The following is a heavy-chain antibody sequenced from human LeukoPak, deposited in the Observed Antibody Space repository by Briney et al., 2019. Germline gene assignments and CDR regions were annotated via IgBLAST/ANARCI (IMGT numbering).Heavy chain of an antibody. CDR3: ARVVVVATWDY. Sequence: GGSLRLSCAASGFTFSSYGMHWVRQAPGKGLEWVAVIWYDGSNKYYADSVKGRFTISRDNSKNTLYLQMNSLRAEDTAVYYCARVVVVATWDYWGQGTLVTVSS. J-gene: IGHJ4*02. CDR2: IWYDGSNK. V-gene: IGHV3-33*01. CDR1: GFTFSSYG. D-gene: IGHD2-15*01.